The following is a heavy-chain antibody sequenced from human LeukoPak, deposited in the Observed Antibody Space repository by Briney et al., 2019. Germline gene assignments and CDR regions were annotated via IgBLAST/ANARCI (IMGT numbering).Heavy chain of an antibody. Sequence: SETLSLTCTVSGGSISSYYWSWIRQPPGKGLEWIGYIYYSGSTNYNPSLKSRVTISVDTSKNQFSLRLNSVTAADTAVYYCARLGFCSGGSCSHDYWGQGTLVTVSS. CDR1: GGSISSYY. D-gene: IGHD2-15*01. CDR3: ARLGFCSGGSCSHDY. J-gene: IGHJ4*02. CDR2: IYYSGST. V-gene: IGHV4-59*08.